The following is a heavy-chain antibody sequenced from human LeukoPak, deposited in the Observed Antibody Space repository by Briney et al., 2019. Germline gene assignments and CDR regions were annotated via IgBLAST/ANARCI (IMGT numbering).Heavy chain of an antibody. V-gene: IGHV4-39*07. J-gene: IGHJ5*02. CDR2: IYHSGST. CDR1: GGSISSSSYY. Sequence: SETLSLTCTVSGGSISSSSYYWGWIRQPPGKGLEWIGSIYHSGSTYYNPSLKSRVTISVGTSKNQFSLKLSSVTAADTAVYYCARDRDSSSSGNWFDPWGQGTLVTVSS. CDR3: ARDRDSSSSGNWFDP. D-gene: IGHD6-6*01.